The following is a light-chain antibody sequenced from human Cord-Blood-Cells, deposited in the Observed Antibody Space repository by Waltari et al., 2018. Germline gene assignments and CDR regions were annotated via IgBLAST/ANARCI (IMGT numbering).Light chain of an antibody. CDR3: CSYAGSSTSYV. V-gene: IGLV2-23*01. J-gene: IGLJ1*01. CDR1: NSDVGSYNL. CDR2: EGS. Sequence: QSALTQPASVSGSPGQSITISCTGTNSDVGSYNLVSWYQQHPGKAPKLMIYEGSKRPSGVSNRFSGSKSGNTASLTISGLQAEDEADYYCCSYAGSSTSYVFGTGTKVTVL.